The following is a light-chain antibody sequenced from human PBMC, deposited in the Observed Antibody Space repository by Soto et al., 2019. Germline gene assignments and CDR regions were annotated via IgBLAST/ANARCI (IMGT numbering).Light chain of an antibody. CDR1: QSVSSSY. CDR2: GAS. Sequence: EIVLTQSPGTLYLSPGERATLSCRASQSVSSSYLAWYQQKPGQAPRLLIYGASSRATGIPDRFSGSGSGTDFSLTVSILDPEDFAVYYCQFSRTFGQGTKVEIK. J-gene: IGKJ1*01. CDR3: QFSRT. V-gene: IGKV3-20*01.